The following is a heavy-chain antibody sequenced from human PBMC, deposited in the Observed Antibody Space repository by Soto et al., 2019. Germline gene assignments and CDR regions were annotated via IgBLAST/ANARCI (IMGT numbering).Heavy chain of an antibody. J-gene: IGHJ6*02. CDR1: GYTFSTSG. CDR3: ARAGAAPYYYYGMDV. CDR2: ISTYNGDT. D-gene: IGHD2-15*01. Sequence: ASVKVSCKASGYTFSTSGMSWLRQAPGQGLEWMGWISTYNGDTNDAPKFQDRVTMTSDTSTSTVYMELRSLRSDDTAVYYCARAGAAPYYYYGMDVWGQGARVTVSS. V-gene: IGHV1-18*01.